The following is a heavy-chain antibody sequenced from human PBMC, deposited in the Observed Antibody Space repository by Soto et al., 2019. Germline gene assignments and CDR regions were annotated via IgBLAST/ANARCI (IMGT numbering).Heavy chain of an antibody. CDR2: ISWNSGSI. Sequence: GGSLRLSCAASGFTFDDYAMHWVRQAPGKGLEWVSGISWNSGSIGYADSVKGRFTISRDNAKNSLYLQMNSLRAEDTALYYCAKDRKQGGYDPFGYYFDYWGQGTLVTVSS. D-gene: IGHD5-12*01. J-gene: IGHJ4*02. V-gene: IGHV3-9*01. CDR1: GFTFDDYA. CDR3: AKDRKQGGYDPFGYYFDY.